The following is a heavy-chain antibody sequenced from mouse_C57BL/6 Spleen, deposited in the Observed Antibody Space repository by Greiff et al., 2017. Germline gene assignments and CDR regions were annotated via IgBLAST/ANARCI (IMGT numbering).Heavy chain of an antibody. Sequence: VQLQQPGAELVKPGASVKLSCKASGYTFTSYWMHWVKQRPGQGLEWIGMLHPNGGSTNYNEKFQSKAPPTVGKSSSTAYLQLSSLPSADPALFDGARNTTAGSGGYFDVWGTGTTVTVSS. D-gene: IGHD1-2*01. CDR2: LHPNGGST. V-gene: IGHV1-64*01. CDR3: ARNTTAGSGGYFDV. J-gene: IGHJ1*03. CDR1: GYTFTSYW.